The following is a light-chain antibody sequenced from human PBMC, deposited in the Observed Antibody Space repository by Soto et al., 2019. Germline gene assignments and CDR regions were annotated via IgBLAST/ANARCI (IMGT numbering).Light chain of an antibody. Sequence: QSALTQPASVSGSLGQSITISCTGTSSDVGGYNYVSWYQQHPGKAPKLMIYEVNNRPSGVSNRVSGSKSGNTASLTISGLQAEDEADYYCSSFTSSSTQVLGGGTKVTVL. CDR1: SSDVGGYNY. CDR2: EVN. J-gene: IGLJ3*02. V-gene: IGLV2-14*01. CDR3: SSFTSSSTQV.